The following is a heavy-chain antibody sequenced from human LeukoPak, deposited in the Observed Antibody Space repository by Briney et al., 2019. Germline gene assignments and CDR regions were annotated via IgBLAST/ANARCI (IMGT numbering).Heavy chain of an antibody. V-gene: IGHV1-2*02. CDR2: INPNSGGT. CDR3: ANSQYYDFWSGSASYMDV. J-gene: IGHJ6*03. Sequence: ASVKVSCKASGYTFTGYYMHWVRQAPGQGLEWMGWINPNSGGTNYAQKFQGRVTMTRDTSISTAYMELSRLRSDDTAVYYCANSQYYDFWSGSASYMDVWGKGTTVTVSS. D-gene: IGHD3-3*01. CDR1: GYTFTGYY.